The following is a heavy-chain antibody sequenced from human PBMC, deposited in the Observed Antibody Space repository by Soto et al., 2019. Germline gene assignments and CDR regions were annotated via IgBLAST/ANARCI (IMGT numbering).Heavy chain of an antibody. Sequence: SETLSLTCTVSGGSISGYCWSWIRQPPGKGLEWIGYIYYSGSTNYNPSLKSRVTISVDTSKNQSSLKLSSVTAADTAVYYCARDPIGYGGWFDPWGQGTLVTVSS. CDR3: ARDPIGYGGWFDP. CDR1: GGSISGYC. D-gene: IGHD5-12*01. CDR2: IYYSGST. V-gene: IGHV4-59*01. J-gene: IGHJ5*02.